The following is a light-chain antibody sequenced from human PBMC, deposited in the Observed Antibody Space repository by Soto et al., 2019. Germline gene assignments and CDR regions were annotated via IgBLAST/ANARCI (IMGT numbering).Light chain of an antibody. CDR1: HSNKSC. Sequence: VQMPSPPSPLSASVGDGVTITFLSSHSNKSCLAWYQQKPGKAPNLLIYAASTLESGVPSRFSGSGSGTDFTLSITSLQPDDFATYYCHQYNNSSWTFGQGTKVDVK. J-gene: IGKJ1*01. V-gene: IGKV1-5*01. CDR3: HQYNNSSWT. CDR2: AAS.